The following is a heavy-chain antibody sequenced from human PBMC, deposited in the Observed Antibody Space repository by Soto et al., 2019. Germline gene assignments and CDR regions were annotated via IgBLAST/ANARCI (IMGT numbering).Heavy chain of an antibody. V-gene: IGHV4-61*01. CDR1: GGSVSSGSYY. D-gene: IGHD1-1*01. J-gene: IGHJ4*02. Sequence: PSETLSLTCTVSGGSVSSGSYYWSWIRQPPGKGLEWIGYIYYSGSTNYNPSLKSRVTISVDTSKNQFSLKLSSVTAADTAVYYCAREDRYPRRGFDYWGQGTLVTVSS. CDR2: IYYSGST. CDR3: AREDRYPRRGFDY.